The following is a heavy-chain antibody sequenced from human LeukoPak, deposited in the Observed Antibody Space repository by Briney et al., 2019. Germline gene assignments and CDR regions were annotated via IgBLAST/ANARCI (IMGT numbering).Heavy chain of an antibody. Sequence: SETLSLTCTVSGGSISSYYWIWIRQPPGKGLEWFGYIYYSGSTNYNPSLKSRVTISVDTSKNQFSLKLSSVTAADTAVYYCARMTVVAATKAFDIWGQGTMVTVSS. V-gene: IGHV4-59*08. CDR1: GGSISSYY. CDR2: IYYSGST. CDR3: ARMTVVAATKAFDI. D-gene: IGHD2-15*01. J-gene: IGHJ3*02.